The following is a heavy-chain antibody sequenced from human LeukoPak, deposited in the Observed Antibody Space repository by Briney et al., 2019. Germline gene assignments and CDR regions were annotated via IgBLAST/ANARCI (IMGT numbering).Heavy chain of an antibody. CDR3: ASLLKTVGVPSTYPWWLDP. CDR2: IYNSGSN. CDR1: GGSISSDY. J-gene: IGHJ5*02. V-gene: IGHV4-59*08. Sequence: PSETLSLTCTVSGGSISSDYWQWIRQPPGKGLEWIGYIYNSGSNNYNPSLKSRVTISIDTSKNQFSLILTSVTAADTAVYYCASLLKTVGVPSTYPWWLDPWGQGTLVTVSS. D-gene: IGHD2-15*01.